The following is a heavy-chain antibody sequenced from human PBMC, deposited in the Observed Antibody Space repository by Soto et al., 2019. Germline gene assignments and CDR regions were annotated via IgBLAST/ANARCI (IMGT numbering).Heavy chain of an antibody. Sequence: SVKVSCKTSGGTFSGFALSWVRQAPGQGLEWMGGIIPISGTANYAQKFQGRVTISADESTSTAYMELSSLRYEDTAVYFCARGPTCTDPTAFDIWGQGTMATVSS. V-gene: IGHV1-69*13. CDR3: ARGPTCTDPTAFDI. J-gene: IGHJ3*02. CDR2: IIPISGTA. CDR1: GGTFSGFA.